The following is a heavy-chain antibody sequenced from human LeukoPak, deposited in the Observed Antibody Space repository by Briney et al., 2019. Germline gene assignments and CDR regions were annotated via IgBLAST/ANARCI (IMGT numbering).Heavy chain of an antibody. CDR2: ISSSSSTI. CDR3: ARDHDSSSCPYFDY. J-gene: IGHJ4*02. V-gene: IGHV3-48*01. Sequence: GGSLRLSCAASGFTFSSYSMNWVRQAPGKGLEWVSYISSSSSTIYYADSVKGRFTISRDNAKNSLYLQMNSLRAEDTAVYYCARDHDSSSCPYFDYWGQGTLVTVSS. D-gene: IGHD6-13*01. CDR1: GFTFSSYS.